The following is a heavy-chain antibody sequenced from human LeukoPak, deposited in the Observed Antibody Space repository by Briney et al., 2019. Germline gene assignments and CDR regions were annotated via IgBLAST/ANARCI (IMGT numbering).Heavy chain of an antibody. CDR2: IYYSGST. V-gene: IGHV4-39*01. J-gene: IGHJ4*02. CDR3: ARTGSGSYYNRVY. D-gene: IGHD3-10*01. Sequence: SETLSLTCTVSGGSISSSSYYWGWIRQPPGKGLEWIGSIYYSGSTYYSPSLKSRVTISVDTSKNQFSLKLSSVTAADTAVYYCARTGSGSYYNRVYWGQGTLVTVSS. CDR1: GGSISSSSYY.